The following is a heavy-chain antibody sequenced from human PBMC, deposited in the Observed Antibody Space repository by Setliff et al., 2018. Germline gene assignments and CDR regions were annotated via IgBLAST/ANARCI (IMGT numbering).Heavy chain of an antibody. D-gene: IGHD4-17*01. V-gene: IGHV4-34*01. CDR3: ARHGLNTVTILSWSYYYYYMDV. CDR2: ISHIGNT. J-gene: IGHJ6*03. Sequence: SETLSLTCAASGGSFSDYYWCWIRQPPGKGLEWIGEISHIGNTIYNPSLKSRVTISVDASKKQFSLKLSSVTAADTAVYYCARHGLNTVTILSWSYYYYYMDVWGKGTTVTVSS. CDR1: GGSFSDYY.